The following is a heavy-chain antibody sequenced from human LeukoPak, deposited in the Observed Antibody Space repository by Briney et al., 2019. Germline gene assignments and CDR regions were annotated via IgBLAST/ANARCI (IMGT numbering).Heavy chain of an antibody. CDR3: ARRPGSSGYY. J-gene: IGHJ4*02. CDR1: GGSISGSSYY. V-gene: IGHV4-39*01. D-gene: IGHD3-22*01. Sequence: PSETLSLTCTVSGGSISGSSYYWAWVRQPPGKGLEWIGSIYYSGTTYYHPSLKSRVTISVDTSKNQFSLKLSSVTAADTAVYYCARRPGSSGYYWGQGTLVTVSS. CDR2: IYYSGTT.